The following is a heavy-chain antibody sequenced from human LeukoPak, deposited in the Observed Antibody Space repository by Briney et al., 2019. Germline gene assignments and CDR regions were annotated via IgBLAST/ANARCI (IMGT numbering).Heavy chain of an antibody. Sequence: SDTLSLTCAVSGYSISSSNWWGWIRQPPGKGLEWIGYIYYSGSTNYNPSLKSRVTISVDTSKNQFSLKLSSVTAADTAVYYCARQLVGTDAFDFWGQGTMVTVSS. V-gene: IGHV4-28*01. CDR3: ARQLVGTDAFDF. CDR1: GYSISSSNW. CDR2: IYYSGST. D-gene: IGHD2-21*02. J-gene: IGHJ3*01.